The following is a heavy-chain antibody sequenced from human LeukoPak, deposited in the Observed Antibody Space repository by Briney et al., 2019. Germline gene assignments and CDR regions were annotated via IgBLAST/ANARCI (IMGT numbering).Heavy chain of an antibody. J-gene: IGHJ6*04. V-gene: IGHV1-46*01. Sequence: VKVSCTAAGYTVTSSYMHWVRQAAGQGPEWMAILNPSGGSSSYAQKFQGRATLTRAKYTSPLYIELRSLRSEDTAVYYWASCYKYGMDVWGEGTTVIVST. CDR1: GYTVTSSY. CDR3: ASCYKYGMDV. CDR2: LNPSGGSS.